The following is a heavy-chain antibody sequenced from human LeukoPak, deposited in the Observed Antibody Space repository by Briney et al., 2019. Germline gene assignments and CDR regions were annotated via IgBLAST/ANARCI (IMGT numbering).Heavy chain of an antibody. D-gene: IGHD3-9*01. CDR3: ARESYDILTGYYFRGLFDY. J-gene: IGHJ4*02. CDR2: IYTSGST. CDR1: GGSISSGSYY. Sequence: SQTLSLTCTVSGGSISSGSYYWSWIRQPAGKGLEWIGRIYTSGSTNYNPSLKSRVTMSVDTSKNQFSLKLSSVTAADTAVYYCARESYDILTGYYFRGLFDYWGQGTLVTVSS. V-gene: IGHV4-61*02.